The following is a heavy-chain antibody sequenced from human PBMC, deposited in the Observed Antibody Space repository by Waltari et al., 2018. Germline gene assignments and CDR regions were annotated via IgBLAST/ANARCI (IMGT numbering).Heavy chain of an antibody. V-gene: IGHV4-34*01. CDR3: ARLSRRSGTPVFGGRNYYGMDV. Sequence: QVQLQQWGAGLLKPSETLSITCAVHGGSFSGYFWSSIRPNSGAGLEWIGELSHSGSTNYNPSLQSRVTVSKDTSKNQFSLELTSVTAADTAVYFCARLSRRSGTPVFGGRNYYGMDVWGQGTTVTVSS. J-gene: IGHJ6*02. CDR1: GGSFSGYF. CDR2: LSHSGST. D-gene: IGHD1-1*01.